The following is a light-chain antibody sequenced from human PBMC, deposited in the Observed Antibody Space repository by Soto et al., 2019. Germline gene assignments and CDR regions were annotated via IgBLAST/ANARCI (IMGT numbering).Light chain of an antibody. V-gene: IGKV3-11*01. J-gene: IGKJ1*01. CDR2: DAS. Sequence: EIVVTQSTGALSLSPGERSTLSCRASQSVSSYLAWYQQKPGQAPRLLIYDASNRATGIPARFSGSGSGTDFTLTISSLEPEDFAVYYCQQYNNWLGTFGQGTKVDIK. CDR1: QSVSSY. CDR3: QQYNNWLGT.